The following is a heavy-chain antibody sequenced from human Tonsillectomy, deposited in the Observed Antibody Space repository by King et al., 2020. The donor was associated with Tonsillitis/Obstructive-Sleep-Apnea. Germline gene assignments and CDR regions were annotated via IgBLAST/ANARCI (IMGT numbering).Heavy chain of an antibody. V-gene: IGHV3-64D*06. CDR2: ISSNGGST. D-gene: IGHD3-10*01. Sequence: MQLVQSGGGLVQPGGSLRLSCSASGFTFSSYAMHWVRQAPGKGLEYVSAISSNGGSTYYADSVKGRFTISRDNSKNTLYLQMSSLRAEDTAVYYCVTGITMVRGVNLYYYYGMDVWGQGTTVTVSS. CDR1: GFTFSSYA. CDR3: VTGITMVRGVNLYYYYGMDV. J-gene: IGHJ6*02.